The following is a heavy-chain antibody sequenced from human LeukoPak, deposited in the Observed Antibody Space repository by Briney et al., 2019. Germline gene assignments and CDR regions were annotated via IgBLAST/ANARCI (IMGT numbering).Heavy chain of an antibody. V-gene: IGHV1-2*02. Sequence: ASVKVSCKASGYTFTGYYMHWVRQAPGQGLEWMGWINPNSGGTSYAQKFQGRVTMTRDMSTSTVYMELSSLRSEDTAVYYCAKGMVATLAIDYWGQGTLVTVSS. CDR2: INPNSGGT. D-gene: IGHD5-12*01. CDR1: GYTFTGYY. CDR3: AKGMVATLAIDY. J-gene: IGHJ4*02.